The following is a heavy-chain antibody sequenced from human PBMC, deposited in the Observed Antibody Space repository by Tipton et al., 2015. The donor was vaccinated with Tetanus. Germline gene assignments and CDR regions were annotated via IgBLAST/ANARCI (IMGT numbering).Heavy chain of an antibody. V-gene: IGHV3-30*18. Sequence: SLRLSCAASGFSFSTYGIHWVRQAPGKGLEWVALISYDGINKYYADSVKGRITISRDNSKNTLYLQMNSLRAGDTAVYYCAKQGWQGYYYGTDVWGQGTTVTVSS. J-gene: IGHJ6*02. D-gene: IGHD5-24*01. CDR3: AKQGWQGYYYGTDV. CDR2: ISYDGINK. CDR1: GFSFSTYG.